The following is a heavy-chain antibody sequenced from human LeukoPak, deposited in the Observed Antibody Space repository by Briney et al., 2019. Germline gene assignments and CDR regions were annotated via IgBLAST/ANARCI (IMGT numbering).Heavy chain of an antibody. CDR2: ISTSGGTI. D-gene: IGHD4-23*01. Sequence: GGSLRLSRAASGFTFSTYSMNWVRQAPGKGLEWVSYISTSGGTIYYADSVKGRFTISRDNAKNSLYPQMNSLRAEDTAVYYCARDSYYGGTQDYWGQGTLVTVSS. CDR3: ARDSYYGGTQDY. CDR1: GFTFSTYS. V-gene: IGHV3-48*04. J-gene: IGHJ4*02.